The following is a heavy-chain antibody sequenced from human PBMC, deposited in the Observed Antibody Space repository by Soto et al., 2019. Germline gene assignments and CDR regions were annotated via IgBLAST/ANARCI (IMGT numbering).Heavy chain of an antibody. Sequence: QLQLQESGPGLVKPSETLSLTCTVSGGSISSSPYYWGWIRQPPGKGLEWIGSIYDSKSTYYNPSLKSRVTISADTSKNQFSLKLSSVTAADTAVYYCARKGYSYGYLDYWGQGILVTVSS. CDR1: GGSISSSPYY. V-gene: IGHV4-39*01. CDR3: ARKGYSYGYLDY. D-gene: IGHD5-18*01. J-gene: IGHJ4*02. CDR2: IYDSKST.